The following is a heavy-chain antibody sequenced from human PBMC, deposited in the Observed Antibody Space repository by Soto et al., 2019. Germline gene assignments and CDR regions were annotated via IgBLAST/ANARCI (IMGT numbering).Heavy chain of an antibody. CDR3: ASGRDGYNYDP. CDR2: IIPILGIA. CDR1: GGTFSSYT. D-gene: IGHD5-12*01. J-gene: IGHJ5*02. V-gene: IGHV1-69*02. Sequence: QVQLVQSGAEVKKPGSSVKVSCKASGGTFSSYTISWVRQAPGQGLEWMGRIIPILGIANYAQKFQGRVTITADKSTGTAYMELSSLRSEDTAVYYCASGRDGYNYDPWGQGTLVTVSS.